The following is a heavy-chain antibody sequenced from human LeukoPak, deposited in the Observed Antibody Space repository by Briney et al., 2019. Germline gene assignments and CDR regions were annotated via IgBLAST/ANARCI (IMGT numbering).Heavy chain of an antibody. CDR1: GGSISPYH. V-gene: IGHV4-59*08. CDR2: IYYSGST. D-gene: IGHD6-19*01. CDR3: ARAVSGRFDY. J-gene: IGHJ4*02. Sequence: SETLSLTCTVSGGSISPYHWGWIRQPPGKGLEWTGYIYYSGSTNYNPSLNSRVTISVDTSKNQFSLRLSSVTAADTTIYYCARAVSGRFDYWGQGTLVTVSS.